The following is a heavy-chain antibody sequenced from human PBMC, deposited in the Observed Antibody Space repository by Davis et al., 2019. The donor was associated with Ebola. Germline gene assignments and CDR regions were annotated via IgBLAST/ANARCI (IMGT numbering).Heavy chain of an antibody. D-gene: IGHD2-15*01. J-gene: IGHJ4*02. Sequence: PSETLSLTCAVYGGSFSGYYWSWIRQPPGKGLEWIGEITHSGSTNYNPSLKSRVTISVDTSKNQFSLKLSSVTAADTAVYYCARGGKGWSRGLSYWGQGTLVTVSS. CDR1: GGSFSGYY. CDR3: ARGGKGWSRGLSY. V-gene: IGHV4-34*01. CDR2: ITHSGST.